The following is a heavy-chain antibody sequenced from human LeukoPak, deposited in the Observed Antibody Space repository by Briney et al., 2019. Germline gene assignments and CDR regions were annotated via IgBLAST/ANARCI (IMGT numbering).Heavy chain of an antibody. J-gene: IGHJ4*02. CDR1: GGTFSSYA. V-gene: IGHV1-69*13. CDR3: ARDRSIAVADTHIHYHFDY. CDR2: IIPIFGTA. D-gene: IGHD6-19*01. Sequence: ASVKVSCKASGGTFSSYAISWVRQAPGQGLEWMGGIIPIFGTANYAQKFQGRVTITADESTSTAYMELRSLRSDDTAVHYCARDRSIAVADTHIHYHFDYWGQGTLVTVSS.